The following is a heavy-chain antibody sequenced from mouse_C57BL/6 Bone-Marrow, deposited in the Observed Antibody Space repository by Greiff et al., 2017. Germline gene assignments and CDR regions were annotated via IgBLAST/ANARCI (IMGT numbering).Heavy chain of an antibody. CDR2: IDPENGDT. Sequence: EVHLVESGAELVRPGASVKLSCTASGFNIKDDYMHWVKQRPEQGLEWIGWIDPENGDTEYASKFQGKATITADTSSNTAYLQLSSLTSEDTAVYYCAPWFAYWGQGTLVTVSA. CDR1: GFNIKDDY. V-gene: IGHV14-4*01. J-gene: IGHJ3*01. CDR3: APWFAY.